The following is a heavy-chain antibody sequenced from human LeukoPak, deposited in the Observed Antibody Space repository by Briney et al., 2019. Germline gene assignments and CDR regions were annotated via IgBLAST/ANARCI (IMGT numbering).Heavy chain of an antibody. D-gene: IGHD3-10*01. CDR2: FSGSGGST. V-gene: IGHV3-23*01. CDR3: AKGALRGGSGKYYMDV. Sequence: GGSLGPSFAASGFPFRSFGMTWVRKAPGKGLEWVSAFSGSGGSTYYADSVKGRFTISRDNSKNTLYLQMNSLRAEDTAVYYCAKGALRGGSGKYYMDVWGKGTTVTISS. CDR1: GFPFRSFG. J-gene: IGHJ6*03.